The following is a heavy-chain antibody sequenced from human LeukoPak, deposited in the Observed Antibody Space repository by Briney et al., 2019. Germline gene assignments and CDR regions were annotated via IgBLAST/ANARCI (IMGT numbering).Heavy chain of an antibody. CDR3: ARDKSSSHTFVRPIGY. CDR1: GYTFTSYG. Sequence: ASVKVSCKASGYTFTSYGISWVRQAPGQGLEWMGWISAYNGNTNYAQKLQSSVTITTDTSTSTAYMELRSLRSDDTAVYYCARDKSSSHTFVRPIGYWGQGTLVTVSS. D-gene: IGHD6-6*01. J-gene: IGHJ4*02. CDR2: ISAYNGNT. V-gene: IGHV1-18*01.